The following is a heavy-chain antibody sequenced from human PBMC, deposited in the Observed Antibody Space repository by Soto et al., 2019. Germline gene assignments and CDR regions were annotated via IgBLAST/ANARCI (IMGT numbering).Heavy chain of an antibody. V-gene: IGHV4-59*01. CDR1: GGSISSYY. Sequence: KTSETLSLTYTVSGGSISSYYWSWIRQPPGKGLEWIGYIYYSGSTNYNPSLKSRVTISVDTSKNQFSLKLSSVTAADTAVYYCARGAPRFDPWGQGTLVTVSS. CDR3: ARGAPRFDP. J-gene: IGHJ5*02. CDR2: IYYSGST.